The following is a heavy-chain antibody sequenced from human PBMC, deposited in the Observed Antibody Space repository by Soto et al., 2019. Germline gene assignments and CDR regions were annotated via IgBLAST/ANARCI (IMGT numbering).Heavy chain of an antibody. CDR2: ISGHNGNT. CDR1: GYSFTSYG. J-gene: IGHJ4*01. Sequence: QVQLVQSGAEVKKPGASVKVSCKASGYSFTSYGISWVRQAPGQGPEWMGWISGHNGNTNHPQSLQGRDTMTTDTSRNTAYMELRSLRSDDTAVYYCARLRFNYYDYTVYYYFDYWAHGTLGTVSS. CDR3: ARLRFNYYDYTVYYYFDY. V-gene: IGHV1-18*04. D-gene: IGHD3-22*01.